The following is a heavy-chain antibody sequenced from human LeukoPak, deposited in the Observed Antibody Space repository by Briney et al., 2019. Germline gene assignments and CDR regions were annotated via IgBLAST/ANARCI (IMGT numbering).Heavy chain of an antibody. CDR1: GYTFTGYY. CDR2: INPNSGGT. J-gene: IGHJ4*02. V-gene: IGHV1-2*02. CDR3: ARDLQLAEAYFDY. Sequence: ASVKVSCKASGYTFTGYYMHWVRQAPGQGLEWMGWINPNSGGTNYAQKFQGRVTMTRDTSISTAYMELSRLRSDDTAVYYCARDLQLAEAYFDYWGQGTLVTVSS. D-gene: IGHD2-15*01.